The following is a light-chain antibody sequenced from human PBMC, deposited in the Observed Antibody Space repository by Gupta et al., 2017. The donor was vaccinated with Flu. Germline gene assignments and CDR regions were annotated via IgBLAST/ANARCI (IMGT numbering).Light chain of an antibody. CDR1: NIETKS. CDR2: DNI. Sequence: SYVLTQSHSVSVAPGQTARISCVGNNIETKSVHWYLQRPGQAPVLVVYDNIDRPSGIPERFSGSSSGKTATLTISRVEAGDEADYYCQVWSSDGDHYVFGTGTKVTVL. J-gene: IGLJ1*01. CDR3: QVWSSDGDHYV. V-gene: IGLV3-21*02.